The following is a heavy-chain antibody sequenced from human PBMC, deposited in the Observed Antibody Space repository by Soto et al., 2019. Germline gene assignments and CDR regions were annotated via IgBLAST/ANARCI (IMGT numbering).Heavy chain of an antibody. J-gene: IGHJ4*02. Sequence: SETLSLTCAVYGGSFSGYYWSWIRQPPGKGLEWIGEINHSGSTNYNPSLKSRVTISVDTSKNQFSLKLSSVTAADTAVYYCARFRLGQLSFFDYWGQGTLVTV. V-gene: IGHV4-34*01. CDR2: INHSGST. CDR1: GGSFSGYY. D-gene: IGHD1-1*01. CDR3: ARFRLGQLSFFDY.